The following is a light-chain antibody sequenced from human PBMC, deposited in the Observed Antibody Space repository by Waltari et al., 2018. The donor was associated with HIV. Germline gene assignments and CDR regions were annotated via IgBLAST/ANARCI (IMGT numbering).Light chain of an antibody. J-gene: IGKJ4*01. CDR2: SAS. V-gene: IGKV3-15*01. CDR1: QSVRSN. CDR3: QQYDDWPPLT. Sequence: EIVMTQSQATLSVSPGDRATLSCRASQSVRSNLAWYQQKPGQAPRLLIFSASTRAAGTPARFSGGASGTEFTLTITSLQSADFAVYYCQQYDDWPPLTFGGGTKVEI.